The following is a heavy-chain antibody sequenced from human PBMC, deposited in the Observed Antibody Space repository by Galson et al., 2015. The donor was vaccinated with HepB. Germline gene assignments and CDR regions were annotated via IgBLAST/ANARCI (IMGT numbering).Heavy chain of an antibody. J-gene: IGHJ6*02. Sequence: SLRLSCAASGFTFSSYALHWVRQAPGKGLEYVSAISSNGGSTYYANSVKGRFTISRDNSKNTLYLQMGSLRAEDMAVYYCARSSGCTSCYTENYYYYGMDVWGQGTTVTVSS. CDR1: GFTFSSYA. CDR3: ARSSGCTSCYTENYYYYGMDV. CDR2: ISSNGGST. D-gene: IGHD2-2*02. V-gene: IGHV3-64*01.